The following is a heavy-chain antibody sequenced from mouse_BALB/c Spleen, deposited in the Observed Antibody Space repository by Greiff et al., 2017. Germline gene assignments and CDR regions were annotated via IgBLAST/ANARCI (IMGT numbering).Heavy chain of an antibody. CDR3: ASHYDGYPWFAY. V-gene: IGHV14-3*02. J-gene: IGHJ3*01. Sequence: EVQVVESGAELVKPGASVKLSCTASGFNIKDAYMHWVKQRPEQGLEWIGRIDPANGNTKYDPKFQVKATITADTSSNTAYLQLSSLTSEDTAVYYCASHYDGYPWFAYWGQGTLVTVSA. CDR2: IDPANGNT. CDR1: GFNIKDAY. D-gene: IGHD2-3*01.